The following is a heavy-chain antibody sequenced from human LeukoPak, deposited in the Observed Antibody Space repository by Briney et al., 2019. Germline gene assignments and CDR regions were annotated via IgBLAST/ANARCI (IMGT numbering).Heavy chain of an antibody. Sequence: GGSLRLSCAASGFTFSNNWMSWVRQAPGKGLECVANIKKDGSEKNYINSVKGRFTISRDNAKNSLYLQMNSLRAEDTALYYCVIDAGTAWGQETLVTVSS. CDR1: GFTFSNNW. V-gene: IGHV3-7*01. D-gene: IGHD2-8*02. CDR3: VIDAGTA. CDR2: IKKDGSEK. J-gene: IGHJ5*02.